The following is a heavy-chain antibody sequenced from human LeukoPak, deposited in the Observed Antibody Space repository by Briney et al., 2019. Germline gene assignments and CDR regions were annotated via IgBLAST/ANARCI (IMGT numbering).Heavy chain of an antibody. Sequence: GGSLRLSCAASGFTLSSYAMSWVRQAPGKGLEWVSAISGSGGSTYYADSMKGRFTISRDNSKNTLYLQMNSLRAEDTAVYYCASPLRYFDWFRPYYFDYWGQGTLVTVSS. J-gene: IGHJ4*02. CDR1: GFTLSSYA. CDR3: ASPLRYFDWFRPYYFDY. V-gene: IGHV3-23*01. CDR2: ISGSGGST. D-gene: IGHD3-9*01.